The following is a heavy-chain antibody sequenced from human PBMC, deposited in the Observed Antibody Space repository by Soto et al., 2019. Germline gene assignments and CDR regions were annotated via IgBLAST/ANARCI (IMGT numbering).Heavy chain of an antibody. Sequence: ASETLSLTCAAYGGSFSGYYWSWIRQPPGKGLEWIGEINHSGSTNYNPSLKSRVTISVDTSKNQFSLKLSSVTAADTAVYYCARVVNDYVWGSYRYGLDYWGQGTLVTVSS. CDR1: GGSFSGYY. CDR3: ARVVNDYVWGSYRYGLDY. V-gene: IGHV4-34*01. J-gene: IGHJ4*02. D-gene: IGHD3-16*02. CDR2: INHSGST.